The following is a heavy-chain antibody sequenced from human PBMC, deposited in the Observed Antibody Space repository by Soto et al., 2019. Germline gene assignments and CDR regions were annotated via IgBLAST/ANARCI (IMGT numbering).Heavy chain of an antibody. CDR3: ARGDWNWFDP. CDR2: IYHSGST. CDR1: GGSISSGGYS. V-gene: IGHV4-30-2*01. D-gene: IGHD3-9*01. J-gene: IGHJ5*02. Sequence: SETLSLTCAVSGGSISSGGYSWSWIRQPPGKGLEWIGYIYHSGSTYYNPSLKSRVTISVDRSKNQFSLKLSSVTAADTAVYYCARGDWNWFDPWGQGTLVTVSS.